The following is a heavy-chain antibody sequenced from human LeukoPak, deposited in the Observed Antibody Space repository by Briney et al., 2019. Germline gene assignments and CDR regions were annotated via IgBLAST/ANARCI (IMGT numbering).Heavy chain of an antibody. CDR3: AKGADIVVVPAAIDNH. D-gene: IGHD2-2*01. Sequence: GGSLRLSCAASGFTFSSYAMHWVRQAPGKGLEWVAVISYDGSNKYYADSVKGRFTISRDNSKNTLYLQMNSLRAEDTAVYYCAKGADIVVVPAAIDNHWGQGTLVTVSS. V-gene: IGHV3-30-3*01. CDR1: GFTFSSYA. J-gene: IGHJ5*02. CDR2: ISYDGSNK.